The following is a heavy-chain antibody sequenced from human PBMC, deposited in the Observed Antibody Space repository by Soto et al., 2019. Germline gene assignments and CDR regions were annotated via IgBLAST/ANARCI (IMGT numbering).Heavy chain of an antibody. J-gene: IGHJ5*02. CDR3: ARAMVVTQNWFDP. CDR2: IYYSGST. V-gene: IGHV4-30-4*01. Sequence: QVQLQESGPGLVKPSQTLSLTCTVSGGSISSGDYYWSWIRQPPGKGLEWIGYIYYSGSTYYNPSLKSRVTISVDTSKNQFSLKLSSVTAADTGVYYCARAMVVTQNWFDPWGQGTLVTVSS. D-gene: IGHD2-21*02. CDR1: GGSISSGDYY.